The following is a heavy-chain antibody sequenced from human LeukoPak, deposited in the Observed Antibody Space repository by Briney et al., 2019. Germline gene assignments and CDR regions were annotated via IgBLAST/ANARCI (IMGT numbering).Heavy chain of an antibody. V-gene: IGHV4-61*02. J-gene: IGHJ3*02. D-gene: IGHD3-10*01. CDR1: GGSISSGSYY. CDR3: ARGPYYYGGSAFDI. CDR2: IYSSGST. Sequence: PSETLSLTCTVSGGSISSGSYYWSWIRQPAGKGLEWIGRIYSSGSTNYNPSLKSRVTISVHTSRNQFSLKLSSVTAADTAVHYCARGPYYYGGSAFDIWGQGTMVTVFS.